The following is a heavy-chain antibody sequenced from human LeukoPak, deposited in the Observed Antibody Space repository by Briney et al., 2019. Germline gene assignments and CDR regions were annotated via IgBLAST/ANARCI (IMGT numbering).Heavy chain of an antibody. J-gene: IGHJ6*03. V-gene: IGHV3-7*01. Sequence: GGSLRLSCAASGFTFSSYAIHWVRQAPGKGLEWVANIKQDGSEKHYVDSVKGRFTISRDNAKNSLYLQMDSLRAEDTAVYYCARDRDGYYMDVWGKGTTVTISS. D-gene: IGHD2-21*01. CDR1: GFTFSSYA. CDR3: ARDRDGYYMDV. CDR2: IKQDGSEK.